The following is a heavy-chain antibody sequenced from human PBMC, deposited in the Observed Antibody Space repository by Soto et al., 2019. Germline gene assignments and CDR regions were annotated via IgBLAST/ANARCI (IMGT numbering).Heavy chain of an antibody. CDR1: GFTFSSYS. Sequence: PGGSLRLSCAASGFTFSSYSMNWVRQAPGKGLEWVSSISSSSSYIYYADSVKGRFTISRDNAKNSLYLQMNSLRAEDTAVYYCAREAYGVLFYFDYWGQGTLVTVSS. CDR3: AREAYGVLFYFDY. D-gene: IGHD2-21*01. CDR2: ISSSSSYI. J-gene: IGHJ4*02. V-gene: IGHV3-21*01.